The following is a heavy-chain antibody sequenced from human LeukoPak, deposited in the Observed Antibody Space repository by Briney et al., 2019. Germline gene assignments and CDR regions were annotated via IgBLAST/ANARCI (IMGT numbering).Heavy chain of an antibody. Sequence: SVKVSCKASGGTFSTYAISWVRQAPGQGLAWMGGIIPIFGTPNYAQKFQGRVTITAAESTNTAYMELSNLRSEDTAVYYCAKGLTTVTRVGYWGQGTLVTVSS. V-gene: IGHV1-69*13. CDR3: AKGLTTVTRVGY. CDR1: GGTFSTYA. J-gene: IGHJ4*02. CDR2: IIPIFGTP. D-gene: IGHD4-11*01.